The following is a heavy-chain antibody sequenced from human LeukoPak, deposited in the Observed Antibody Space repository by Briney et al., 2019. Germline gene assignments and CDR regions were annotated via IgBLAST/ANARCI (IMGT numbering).Heavy chain of an antibody. CDR1: GYTFTGYY. J-gene: IGHJ6*02. CDR3: ARGGVGAPYGMDV. CDR2: INPNSGGT. D-gene: IGHD1-26*01. Sequence: AASVKVSCKASGYTFTGYYMHWVRQAPGQGLEWMGWINPNSGGTNYAQKFQGRVTMTRDTPISTAYMELSRLRSDDTAVYYCARGGVGAPYGMDVWGQGTTVTVSS. V-gene: IGHV1-2*02.